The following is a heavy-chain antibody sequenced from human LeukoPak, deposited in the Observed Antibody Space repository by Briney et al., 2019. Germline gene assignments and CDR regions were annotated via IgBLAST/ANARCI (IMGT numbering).Heavy chain of an antibody. CDR3: AKAPVTTCSGAYCYPFDY. Sequence: PGGSLRLSCAASGFTFSSYGMHWVRQAPGKGLEWVAFIRYDGSNKYYADSVKGRFTISRDNSKNTLNLQMNSLRAEDAAVYYCAKAPVTTCSGAYCYPFDYWGQGTLVTVSS. J-gene: IGHJ4*02. CDR1: GFTFSSYG. CDR2: IRYDGSNK. D-gene: IGHD2-15*01. V-gene: IGHV3-30*02.